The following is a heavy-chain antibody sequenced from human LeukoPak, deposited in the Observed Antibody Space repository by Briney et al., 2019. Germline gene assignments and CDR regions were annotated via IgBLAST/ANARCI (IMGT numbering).Heavy chain of an antibody. CDR1: GYSFTSYW. J-gene: IGHJ3*02. V-gene: IGHV5-51*01. D-gene: IGHD4-11*01. CDR3: ARRLRTTVTTRAFDI. Sequence: LRLSCKGSGYSFTSYWIGWVRQMPGKGLEWMGIIYPGDSDTKYSPSFQGQVTISADKSISTAYLQWSSLKASDTAMYYCARRLRTTVTTRAFDIWGQGTMVTVSS. CDR2: IYPGDSDT.